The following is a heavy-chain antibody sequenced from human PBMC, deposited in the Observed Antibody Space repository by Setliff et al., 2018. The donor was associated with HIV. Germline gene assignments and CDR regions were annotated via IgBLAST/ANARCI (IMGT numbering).Heavy chain of an antibody. V-gene: IGHV1-2*02. D-gene: IGHD4-4*01. CDR2: INPNSGGI. Sequence: ASVKVSCKASGYTFTGYYMHWVRQAPGQGLEWMGWINPNSGGINYAQKFQGRVTMTRDTSITTAYMELSRLKSDDTAVYYCARGATTAGLIDYWGQGTLVTVSS. J-gene: IGHJ4*02. CDR1: GYTFTGYY. CDR3: ARGATTAGLIDY.